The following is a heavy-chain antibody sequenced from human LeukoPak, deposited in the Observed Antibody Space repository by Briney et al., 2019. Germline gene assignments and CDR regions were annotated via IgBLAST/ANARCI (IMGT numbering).Heavy chain of an antibody. CDR1: GDSVNSFYY. J-gene: IGHJ4*02. CDR3: ARQGSSGWSHFDH. Sequence: PETLSLTCTVSGDSVNSFYYWGWIRQPPGKGLEWIASVYYSGRTYTNPSLKSRVTISVDTSKNHFSLKLDSVTAADTAVYYCARQGSSGWSHFDHWGQGTLVTVSS. V-gene: IGHV4-39*01. D-gene: IGHD6-19*01. CDR2: VYYSGRT.